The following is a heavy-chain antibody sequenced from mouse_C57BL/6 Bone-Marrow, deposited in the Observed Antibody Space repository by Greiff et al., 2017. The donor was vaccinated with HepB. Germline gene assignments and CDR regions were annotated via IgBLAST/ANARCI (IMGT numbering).Heavy chain of an antibody. CDR3: ARGTVDAMDY. D-gene: IGHD1-1*01. Sequence: QVQLQQPGAELVRPGSSVKLSCKASGYTFTSYWMHWVKQRPIQGLEWIGNIDPSDSETHYNQKFKDKATLTVDKPSSTAYMQLSSLTSEDSAVYYCARGTVDAMDYWGQGTSVTVSS. CDR1: GYTFTSYW. J-gene: IGHJ4*01. CDR2: IDPSDSET. V-gene: IGHV1-52*01.